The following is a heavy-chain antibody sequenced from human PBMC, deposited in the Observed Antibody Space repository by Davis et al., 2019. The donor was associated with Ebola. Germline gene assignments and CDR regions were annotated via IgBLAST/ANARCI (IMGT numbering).Heavy chain of an antibody. CDR1: GGSISSYY. CDR3: ARDGVGATAGSIDY. D-gene: IGHD1-26*01. CDR2: IYYSGST. V-gene: IGHV4-59*01. J-gene: IGHJ4*02. Sequence: PSETLSLTCTVSGGSISSYYWSWIRQPPGKGLEWIGYIYYSGSTNYNPSLKSRVTISVDTSKNQFSLKLSSVTAADTAVYYCARDGVGATAGSIDYWGQGTLVTVSS.